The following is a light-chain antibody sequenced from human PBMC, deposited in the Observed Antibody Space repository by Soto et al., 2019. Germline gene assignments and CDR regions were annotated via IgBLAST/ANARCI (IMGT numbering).Light chain of an antibody. J-gene: IGKJ1*01. CDR2: DAS. V-gene: IGKV3-20*01. Sequence: EIVLTQSPATLSLSPGERATLSCRASQSVSSYLAWYQQKPGQAPRLLIYDASNRATGIPARFSGSGSGTDFTLTISRLEPEDFAVYYCQQYGSSRWTFGQGTKVDSK. CDR1: QSVSSY. CDR3: QQYGSSRWT.